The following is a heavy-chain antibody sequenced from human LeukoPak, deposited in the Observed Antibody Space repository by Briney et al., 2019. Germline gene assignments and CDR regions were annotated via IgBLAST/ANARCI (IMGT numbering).Heavy chain of an antibody. CDR1: GGSISSSNW. V-gene: IGHV4-4*02. CDR2: IYHSGST. CDR3: ATGGASSKPFDY. J-gene: IGHJ4*02. Sequence: PSETLSLTCAVSGGSISSSNWWSWVRQPPGKGLEWIGEIYHSGSTNYNPSLKSRVTISVDKSKNQFSLKLSSVTAADTAVYFCATGGASSKPFDYWGQGTVVTVSS. D-gene: IGHD6-13*01.